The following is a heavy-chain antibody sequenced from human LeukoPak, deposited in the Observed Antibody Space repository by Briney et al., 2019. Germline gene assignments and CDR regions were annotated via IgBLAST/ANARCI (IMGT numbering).Heavy chain of an antibody. J-gene: IGHJ5*02. CDR3: ARAGGAAAAGLNWFDP. CDR2: IYYSGST. Sequence: SETLSLTCAVYGGSFSGYYWSWIRQPPGKGLEWIGYIYYSGSTNYNPSLKSRVTISVDTSKNQFSLKLSSVTPEDTAVYYCARAGGAAAAGLNWFDPWGQGTLVTVSS. CDR1: GGSFSGYY. D-gene: IGHD6-13*01. V-gene: IGHV4-59*12.